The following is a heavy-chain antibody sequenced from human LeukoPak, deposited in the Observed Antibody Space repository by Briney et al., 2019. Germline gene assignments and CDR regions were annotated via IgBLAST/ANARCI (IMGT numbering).Heavy chain of an antibody. J-gene: IGHJ6*02. Sequence: GRSLRLSCAASGFTFSSYAMHWVRQAPGKGLEWVAVISYDGSNKYYADSVKGRFTISRDNSKNTLYLQMNSLRAEDTAVYYCARDGNRWDVVVPARGLQFGSRYYYYGMDVWGQGTTVTVSS. D-gene: IGHD2-2*01. CDR2: ISYDGSNK. V-gene: IGHV3-30-3*01. CDR1: GFTFSSYA. CDR3: ARDGNRWDVVVPARGLQFGSRYYYYGMDV.